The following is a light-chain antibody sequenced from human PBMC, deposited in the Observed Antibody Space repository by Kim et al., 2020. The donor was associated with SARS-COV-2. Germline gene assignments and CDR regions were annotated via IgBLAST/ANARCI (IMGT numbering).Light chain of an antibody. CDR3: QSYDSSLSGYV. V-gene: IGLV1-40*01. J-gene: IGLJ1*01. Sequence: QRVTISCTGRSSNIGTGYDVHWYQQLPGTAPKLLIYGNSNRPSGVPDRFSGSKSGTSASLAITWLQAEDEADYYCQSYDSSLSGYVFGTGTKVTVL. CDR2: GNS. CDR1: SSNIGTGYD.